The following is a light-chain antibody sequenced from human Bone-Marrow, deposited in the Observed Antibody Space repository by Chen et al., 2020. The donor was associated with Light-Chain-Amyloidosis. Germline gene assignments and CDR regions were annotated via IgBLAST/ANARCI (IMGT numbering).Light chain of an antibody. Sequence: SYELTQPPSVSVSPGQTARITCSGDDLPTKYAYWYQQKPGQAPVLVIHRDTMRPSGISERVSGSSSGTTATLTISGVQAEGEADYHCQSADSSGTYEVIFGGGTKLTVL. CDR1: DLPTKY. J-gene: IGLJ2*01. CDR3: QSADSSGTYEVI. CDR2: RDT. V-gene: IGLV3-25*03.